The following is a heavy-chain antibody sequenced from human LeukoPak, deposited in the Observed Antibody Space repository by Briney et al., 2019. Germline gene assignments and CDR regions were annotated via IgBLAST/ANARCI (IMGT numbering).Heavy chain of an antibody. D-gene: IGHD5-18*01. CDR1: GFTLSSYA. J-gene: IGHJ4*02. CDR2: ISGSGGST. CDR3: ARGQRRHTDMAPSFDY. V-gene: IGHV3-23*01. Sequence: GGSLRLSCAASGFTLSSYAMSWVRQAPGKGLEWVSTISGSGGSTYYADSVKGRFTISRDNSKNTLYLQMNSLRAEDTAVYYCARGQRRHTDMAPSFDYWGQGTLVTVSS.